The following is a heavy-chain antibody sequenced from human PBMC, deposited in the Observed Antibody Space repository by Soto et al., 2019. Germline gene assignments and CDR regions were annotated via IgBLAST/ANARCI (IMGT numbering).Heavy chain of an antibody. CDR1: GYSFTSYW. CDR3: ARSRVTTFGGVIVIPDYFDY. Sequence: GESLKISCKGSGYSFTSYWIGWVRQMPGKGLEWMGIIYPGDSDTRYSPSLQGQVTISADKSISTAYLQWSSLKASDTAMYYCARSRVTTFGGVIVIPDYFDYWGQGTLVTVSS. CDR2: IYPGDSDT. V-gene: IGHV5-51*01. J-gene: IGHJ4*02. D-gene: IGHD3-16*02.